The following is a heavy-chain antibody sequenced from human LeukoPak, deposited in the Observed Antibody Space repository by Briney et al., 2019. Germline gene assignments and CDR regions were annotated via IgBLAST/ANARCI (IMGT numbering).Heavy chain of an antibody. CDR3: ARVYYYDSSGYYYFDY. V-gene: IGHV4-4*07. D-gene: IGHD3-22*01. Sequence: SETLSLTCTVSGGSISNYYWSWIRQPPGKGLEWIGRIYTSGSTNYNPSLKSRVTMSVDTSKNQFSLKLSSVTAADTAVYYCARVYYYDSSGYYYFDYWGQGTLVTVSS. CDR1: GGSISNYY. CDR2: IYTSGST. J-gene: IGHJ4*02.